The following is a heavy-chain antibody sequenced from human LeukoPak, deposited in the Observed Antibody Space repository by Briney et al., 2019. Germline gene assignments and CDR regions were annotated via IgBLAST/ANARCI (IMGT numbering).Heavy chain of an antibody. V-gene: IGHV4-34*01. J-gene: IGHJ4*02. D-gene: IGHD1-26*01. CDR3: ARAVIVGAKGLDY. CDR2: INHSGST. CDR1: GGSFSGYY. Sequence: SETLSLTCAVYGGSFSGYYWSWIRQPPGKGLEWIGEINHSGSTNYNPSLKSRVTISVDTSKNQFSLKLSSVTAADTAVYYCARAVIVGAKGLDYWSQGTLVTVSS.